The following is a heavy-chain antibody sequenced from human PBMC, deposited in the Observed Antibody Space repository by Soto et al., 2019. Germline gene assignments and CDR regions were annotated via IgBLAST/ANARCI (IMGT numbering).Heavy chain of an antibody. J-gene: IGHJ4*02. CDR3: ARDGAAAGLFDY. CDR2: INPSGGST. V-gene: IGHV1-46*01. Sequence: QVQLVQSGAEVKKPGASVKVSCKASGYTFTSYYMHWVRRAPGQGLEWMGIINPSGGSTSYAQKFQGRVTMTRDTSTSTVYMELSSLRSEDTAVYYCARDGAAAGLFDYWGQGTLVTVSS. D-gene: IGHD6-13*01. CDR1: GYTFTSYY.